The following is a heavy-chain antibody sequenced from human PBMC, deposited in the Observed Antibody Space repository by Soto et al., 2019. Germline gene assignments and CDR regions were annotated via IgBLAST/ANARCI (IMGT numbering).Heavy chain of an antibody. CDR3: ARDGYGGSNAFDI. CDR1: GGSISSGGYY. D-gene: IGHD5-12*01. CDR2: IYYSGST. V-gene: IGHV4-31*03. Sequence: PSETLSLTCTVSGGSISSGGYYWSWIRQHPGKGLEWIGYIYYSGSTYYNPSLKSRVTISVDTSKNQFSLKLSSVTAADTAVYYCARDGYGGSNAFDIWGQGTMVTVSS. J-gene: IGHJ3*02.